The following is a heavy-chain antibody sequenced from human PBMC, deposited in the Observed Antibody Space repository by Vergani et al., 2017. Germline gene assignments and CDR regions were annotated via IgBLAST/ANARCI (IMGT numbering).Heavy chain of an antibody. Sequence: EVHLLESGGGLVQSGGSLRLSCAASGFTFSNSAVSWVRQAPGRGRAWVSSISGPGLSTYYADSVKGRFSISRDNSKNTVFLQMHSLRAEDTAIYYCVKEKIDLGSYFFDFWGRGILVTVSS. CDR2: ISGPGLST. J-gene: IGHJ4*01. CDR3: VKEKIDLGSYFFDF. CDR1: GFTFSNSA. D-gene: IGHD2/OR15-2a*01. V-gene: IGHV3-23*01.